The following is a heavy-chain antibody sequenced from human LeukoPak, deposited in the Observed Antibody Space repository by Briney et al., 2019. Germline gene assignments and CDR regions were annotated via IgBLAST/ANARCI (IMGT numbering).Heavy chain of an antibody. CDR3: VPAPFSSSWYYFDY. CDR2: INPNSGGT. V-gene: IGHV1-2*02. D-gene: IGHD6-13*01. CDR1: GYTFTGYY. J-gene: IGHJ4*02. Sequence: ASVKVSCKASGYTFTGYYMHWVRQAPGQGLEWMGWINPNSGGTYYAQKFQGRVTMTRDTSISTAYMELSRLRSDGTAVYYCVPAPFSSSWYYFDYWGQGTLVTVSS.